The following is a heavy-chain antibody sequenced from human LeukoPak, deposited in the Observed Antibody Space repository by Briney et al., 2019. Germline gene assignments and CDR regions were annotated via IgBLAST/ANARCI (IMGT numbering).Heavy chain of an antibody. CDR3: ARGGDGYNYAFDM. Sequence: GGSLRLSCAASGFTVSSNYMSWVRQAPGKGLEWVSLLFSGGTTYCADSVKGRFTISRDNSKNTLYLQMSSLRAEDTAVYYCARGGDGYNYAFDMWGQGTMVTVSS. J-gene: IGHJ3*02. CDR2: LFSGGTT. CDR1: GFTVSSNY. D-gene: IGHD5-24*01. V-gene: IGHV3-53*05.